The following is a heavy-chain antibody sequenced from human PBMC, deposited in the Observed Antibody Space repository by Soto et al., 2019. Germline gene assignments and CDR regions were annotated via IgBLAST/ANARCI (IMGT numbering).Heavy chain of an antibody. J-gene: IGHJ6*03. CDR2: SNYSGSS. CDR3: ARDWESSSSSYMDV. D-gene: IGHD6-13*01. CDR1: GGSISSGGYN. V-gene: IGHV4-31*03. Sequence: TQSLPCTVSGGSISSGGYNWSWIRQQPGKKLEWIGYSNYSGSSYYNPALNSRVTISVDTSKNKFSLKLSSVTAADTAVYYCARDWESSSSSYMDVWGKGTTVTVSS.